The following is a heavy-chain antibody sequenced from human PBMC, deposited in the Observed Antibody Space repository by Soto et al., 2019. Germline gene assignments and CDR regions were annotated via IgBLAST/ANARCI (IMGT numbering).Heavy chain of an antibody. Sequence: GGSLRLSCEASGFMFNDYGMHWVRQAPGKGLDWVAVISYDGDNKYYAQSVKGRFTISRDNSKNTLFLHMDSLRRGDTAVYHCVKGDLDTAVVNSPDAFDFWGQGTMVTVSS. CDR3: VKGDLDTAVVNSPDAFDF. J-gene: IGHJ3*01. CDR2: ISYDGDNK. CDR1: GFMFNDYG. V-gene: IGHV3-30*18. D-gene: IGHD5-18*01.